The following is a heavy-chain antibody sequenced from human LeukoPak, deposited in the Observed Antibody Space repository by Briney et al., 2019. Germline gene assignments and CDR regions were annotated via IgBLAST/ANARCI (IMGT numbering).Heavy chain of an antibody. Sequence: SETLSLTCTVSGGSISDYYWTRIRQPAGKGLEWIGRIYTSGSTNYNPSLKSRVTISVDTSKNQFSLKLSSVTAADTAVYYCAREGLNMVRGVIPKEAWGWFDPWGQGTLVTVSS. D-gene: IGHD3-10*01. CDR1: GGSISDYY. CDR3: AREGLNMVRGVIPKEAWGWFDP. CDR2: IYTSGST. V-gene: IGHV4-4*07. J-gene: IGHJ5*02.